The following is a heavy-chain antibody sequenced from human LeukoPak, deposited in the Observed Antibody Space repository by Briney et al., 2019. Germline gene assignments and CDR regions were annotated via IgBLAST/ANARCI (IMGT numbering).Heavy chain of an antibody. D-gene: IGHD3-3*01. Sequence: SGGSLRLSCAASGFTFSSYAMSWVRQAPGKGLEWVSVIYSGGSTYYADSVKGRFTISRDNSKNTLYLQMNSLRAEDTAVYYCARVLRFLEWPTYYYGMDVWGQGTTVTVSS. CDR1: GFTFSSYA. J-gene: IGHJ6*02. CDR3: ARVLRFLEWPTYYYGMDV. CDR2: IYSGGST. V-gene: IGHV3-66*01.